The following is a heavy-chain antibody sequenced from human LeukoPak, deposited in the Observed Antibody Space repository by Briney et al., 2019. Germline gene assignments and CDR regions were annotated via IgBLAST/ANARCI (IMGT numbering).Heavy chain of an antibody. CDR1: GYTFTSYY. D-gene: IGHD2-15*01. Sequence: GASVKVSCKASGYTFTSYYMHWVRQAPGQGLEWMGIINPSGGSTSYAQKFQGRVTMTRDTSTRTVYMELSSLRSEDTAVYYCASGYCSGGSCYSAEYFQHWGQGTLVTVSS. J-gene: IGHJ1*01. V-gene: IGHV1-46*01. CDR3: ASGYCSGGSCYSAEYFQH. CDR2: INPSGGST.